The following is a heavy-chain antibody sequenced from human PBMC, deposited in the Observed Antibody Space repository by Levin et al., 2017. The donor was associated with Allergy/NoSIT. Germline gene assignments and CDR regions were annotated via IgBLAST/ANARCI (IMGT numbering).Heavy chain of an antibody. CDR3: AKYTGASTRYFDP. D-gene: IGHD7-27*01. CDR1: GFTFSSYA. Sequence: PGGSLRLSCAASGFTFSSYAMPWVRPAPGKGLEWVSVIDVNGVHMYYADSVKGRFTISRDNSKNTLYLQMNTLRAEDTALYYCAKYTGASTRYFDPWGQGTLVTVSS. V-gene: IGHV3-23*01. CDR2: IDVNGVHM. J-gene: IGHJ5*02.